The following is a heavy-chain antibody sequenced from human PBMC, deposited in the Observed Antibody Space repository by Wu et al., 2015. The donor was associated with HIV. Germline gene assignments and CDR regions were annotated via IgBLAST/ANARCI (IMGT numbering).Heavy chain of an antibody. CDR2: IIPIFGTA. J-gene: IGHJ6*02. Sequence: QVQLVQSGAEVKKPGSSVKVSCKASGGTFSSYAISWVRQAPGQGLEWMGGIIPIFGTANYAQKFQGRVTITTDESTSTAYMELSSLRSEDTAVYYCASGPQARDGYNLIWYFYYGMDVWGQGTTVTVSS. CDR3: ASGPQARDGYNLIWYFYYGMDV. CDR1: GGTFSSYA. D-gene: IGHD5-24*01. V-gene: IGHV1-69*05.